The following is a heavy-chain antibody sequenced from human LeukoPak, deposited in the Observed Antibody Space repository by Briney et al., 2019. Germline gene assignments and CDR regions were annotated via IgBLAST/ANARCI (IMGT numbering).Heavy chain of an antibody. CDR3: ARVPPSAHQLLSSDY. J-gene: IGHJ4*02. CDR1: GYTFTSYG. CDR2: ISGYNGNT. D-gene: IGHD2-2*01. Sequence: ASVKVSCKASGYTFTSYGISWVRQAPGQGLEWMGWISGYNGNTNYAQKLQGRVTMTTDTSTSTVYMELRSLRSDDTAVYYCARVPPSAHQLLSSDYWGQGTPVTVSS. V-gene: IGHV1-18*01.